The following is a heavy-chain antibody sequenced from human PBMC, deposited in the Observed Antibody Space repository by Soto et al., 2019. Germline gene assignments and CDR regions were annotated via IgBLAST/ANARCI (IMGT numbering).Heavy chain of an antibody. CDR1: GDSISSGGYY. J-gene: IGHJ5*02. V-gene: IGHV4-31*03. CDR3: ARSVFP. Sequence: QVQLQESGPGLVKPSQTLSRTCTVSGDSISSGGYYWSLIRQHPGKGLEWIGYIYYSGSTYYKPSLKSRVTISVDTSKNQFSPKLSSVTAADTAVYYCARSVFPWGRGTLVTVSS. CDR2: IYYSGST.